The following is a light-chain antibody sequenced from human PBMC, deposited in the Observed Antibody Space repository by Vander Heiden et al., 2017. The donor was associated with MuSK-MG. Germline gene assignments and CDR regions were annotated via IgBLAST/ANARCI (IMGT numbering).Light chain of an antibody. CDR3: CSYAGSYTVV. Sequence: QSALTQPRSVSGSPGQSVTISCTGTSSDVGGHNYVSWYQQHPGKAPKLMMYDVSKRPSGVPDRFAGSKSGNTASLTISGLQAEDEADYYCCSYAGSYTVVFGGGTKLTVL. CDR2: DVS. J-gene: IGLJ2*01. V-gene: IGLV2-11*01. CDR1: SSDVGGHNY.